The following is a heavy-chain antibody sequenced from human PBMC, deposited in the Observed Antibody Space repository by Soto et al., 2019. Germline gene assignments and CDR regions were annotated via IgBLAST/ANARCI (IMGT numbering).Heavy chain of an antibody. V-gene: IGHV3-23*01. CDR2: IRGGGENT. D-gene: IGHD6-19*01. J-gene: IGHJ4*02. Sequence: EVQLLESGGGLVQPGGSLRLSCAASGFTFSSYAMSWVRQAPGQGLDWVSVIRGGGENTYYADSVKGRFTISRDNSNNTLYLQMKSLRAEDTEVYYCAKGSIAVAGDHHCFDYWGQGTLVPVSS. CDR1: GFTFSSYA. CDR3: AKGSIAVAGDHHCFDY.